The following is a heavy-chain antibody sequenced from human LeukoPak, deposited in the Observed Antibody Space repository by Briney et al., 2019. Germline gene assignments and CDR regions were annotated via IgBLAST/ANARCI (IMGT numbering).Heavy chain of an antibody. CDR3: ARDRGGSYSAIDY. Sequence: GGSLRLSCAASGFTFSSYSLNWVRQAPGKGLEWVSFISSSSITIYYADSVKGRFTISRDNAEKSLYLQMNSLRAEDTAVYYCARDRGGSYSAIDYWGQGTLVTVSS. J-gene: IGHJ4*02. CDR2: ISSSSITI. D-gene: IGHD2-15*01. V-gene: IGHV3-48*04. CDR1: GFTFSSYS.